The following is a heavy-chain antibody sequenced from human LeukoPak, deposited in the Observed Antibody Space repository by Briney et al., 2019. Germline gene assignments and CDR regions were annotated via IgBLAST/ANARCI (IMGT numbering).Heavy chain of an antibody. V-gene: IGHV4-61*02. D-gene: IGHD3-16*02. J-gene: IGHJ4*02. Sequence: PSETLSLTRSVSGDSISSGSFYWSWIRQPAGRGLEWIGRIYPSGSTNYNPSLKSRVTISVDTSKNQFSLKLSSVTAADTAVYYCARAPGDYVWGSYRSAGYFDYWGQGTLVTVSS. CDR2: IYPSGST. CDR3: ARAPGDYVWGSYRSAGYFDY. CDR1: GDSISSGSFY.